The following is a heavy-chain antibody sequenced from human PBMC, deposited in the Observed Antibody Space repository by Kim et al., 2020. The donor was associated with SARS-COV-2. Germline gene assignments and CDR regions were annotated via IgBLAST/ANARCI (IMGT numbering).Heavy chain of an antibody. CDR1: GFTFGDYA. CDR3: AKALGDWAVAGLGPYWYFDL. CDR2: ISWNSGSI. D-gene: IGHD6-19*01. Sequence: GGSLRLSCAASGFTFGDYAMHWVRQAPGKGLEWVSGISWNSGSIGYADSVKGRFTISRDNAKNSLYLQMNSLRAEDTALYYCAKALGDWAVAGLGPYWYFDLWGRGTLVTVSS. J-gene: IGHJ2*01. V-gene: IGHV3-9*01.